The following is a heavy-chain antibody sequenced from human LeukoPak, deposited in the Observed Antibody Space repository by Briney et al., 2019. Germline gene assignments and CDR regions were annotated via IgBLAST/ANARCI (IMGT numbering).Heavy chain of an antibody. D-gene: IGHD5-18*01. J-gene: IGHJ4*02. V-gene: IGHV3-30*03. CDR3: VRDLIGDNYGNRDH. CDR1: GFTFSSYG. CDR2: ISYDGRSI. Sequence: GRSLRLSCAASGFTFSSYGMHWVRQAPGKGLEWVAVISYDGRSIHYADSVKGRFTISRDNSKNTLYLQMNSLRPEDTAVYYCVRDLIGDNYGNRDHWGQGTLVTVSS.